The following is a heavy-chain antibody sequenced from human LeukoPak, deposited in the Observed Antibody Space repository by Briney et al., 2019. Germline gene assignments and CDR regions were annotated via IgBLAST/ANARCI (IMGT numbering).Heavy chain of an antibody. CDR2: IWYDGSNK. CDR3: AKETDAFDI. J-gene: IGHJ3*02. V-gene: IGHV3-33*06. Sequence: GGSLRLSCAASGFTFSSYGMQWVRQAPGKGLEWVAVIWYDGSNKYYADSVKGRFTISRDNSKNTLYLQMNSLRAEDTAVYYCAKETDAFDIWGQGAMVTVSS. CDR1: GFTFSSYG.